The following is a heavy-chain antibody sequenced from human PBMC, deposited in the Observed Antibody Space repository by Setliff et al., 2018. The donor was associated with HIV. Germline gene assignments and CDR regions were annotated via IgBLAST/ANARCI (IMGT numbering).Heavy chain of an antibody. Sequence: PSETLSLTCTVSGGSISSPYWSWIRQPPGKGLEWIGHIYTSGSTNYNPSLKSRVTISVDTSKNQFSLKLSSVTAADTAVYYCARGVASYYYYMDVWGKGTTVTVSS. J-gene: IGHJ6*03. CDR1: GGSISSPY. CDR3: ARGVASYYYYMDV. CDR2: IYTSGST. V-gene: IGHV4-4*08. D-gene: IGHD5-12*01.